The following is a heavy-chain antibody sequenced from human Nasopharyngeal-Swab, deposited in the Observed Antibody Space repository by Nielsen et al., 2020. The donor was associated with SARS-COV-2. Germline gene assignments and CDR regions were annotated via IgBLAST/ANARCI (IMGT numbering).Heavy chain of an antibody. CDR1: GGTFGSYA. D-gene: IGHD6-13*01. J-gene: IGHJ6*03. V-gene: IGHV1-69*06. CDR2: IIPIFGTA. Sequence: SVKVSCKASGGTFGSYAISWVRQAPGRGLEWMGGIIPIFGTANYAQKFQGRVTITADKSTSTAYMELSSLRSEDTAVYYCARAGEQQLLYYYYMDVWGKGTTVTVSS. CDR3: ARAGEQQLLYYYYMDV.